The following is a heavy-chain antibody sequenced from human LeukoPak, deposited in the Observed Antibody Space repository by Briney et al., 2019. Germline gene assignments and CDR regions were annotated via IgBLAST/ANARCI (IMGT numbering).Heavy chain of an antibody. CDR3: ARGRYGSGGYFFDY. CDR2: IYTSGST. V-gene: IGHV4-4*07. J-gene: IGHJ4*02. CDR1: GGSISSYY. D-gene: IGHD3-10*01. Sequence: SETLSLTCTVSGGSISSYYWSWIRQPAGKGLEWIGRIYTSGSTNYNPSLKSRVTISVDTSKNQFSLKLSSVTAADTAVYYCARGRYGSGGYFFDYWGRGTLVTVSS.